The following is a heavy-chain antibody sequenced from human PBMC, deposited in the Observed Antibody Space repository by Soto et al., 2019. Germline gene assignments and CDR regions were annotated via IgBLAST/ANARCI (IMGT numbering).Heavy chain of an antibody. CDR1: GGSISSRTFW. J-gene: IGHJ4*02. Sequence: QLQLQELGPGLVKPSETLSLTCSVSGGSISSRTFWWAWIRQPPGKGLEWIGDMYYSGSSYSSPSLKSRVTLSVDTSKNQLSLKLNSVTAADTAVYYCARHPRDDYNYGGSGIFDYWGQGTLVTVSS. D-gene: IGHD4-4*01. V-gene: IGHV4-39*01. CDR2: MYYSGSS. CDR3: ARHPRDDYNYGGSGIFDY.